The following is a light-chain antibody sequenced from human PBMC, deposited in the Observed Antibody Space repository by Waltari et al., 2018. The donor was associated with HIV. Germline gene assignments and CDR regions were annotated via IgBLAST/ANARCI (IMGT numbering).Light chain of an antibody. J-gene: IGLJ2*01. Sequence: QSALTQPASVSGSPGQSITIPCTGTSSDVGRYNYVSWYQQYAGKAPKLMIYDVSNRPSGVSNRFSGSKSGDTASLTISGLQAEDEADYYCSSYTSSSTLVFGGGTKLTVL. CDR2: DVS. CDR3: SSYTSSSTLV. CDR1: SSDVGRYNY. V-gene: IGLV2-14*01.